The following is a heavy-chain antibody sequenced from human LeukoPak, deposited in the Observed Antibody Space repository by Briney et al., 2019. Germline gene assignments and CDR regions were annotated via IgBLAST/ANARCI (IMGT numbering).Heavy chain of an antibody. V-gene: IGHV3-21*01. CDR1: GFTFCSYS. CDR3: ARTPIILKTFDY. Sequence: PGGSLRLSCAASGFTFCSYSMNWVRQAPGKGLEWVSSISSSSSYIYYADSVKGRFTISRDNAKNSLYLQMNSLRAEDTAVYYCARTPIILKTFDYWGQGTLVTVSS. CDR2: ISSSSSYI. J-gene: IGHJ4*02.